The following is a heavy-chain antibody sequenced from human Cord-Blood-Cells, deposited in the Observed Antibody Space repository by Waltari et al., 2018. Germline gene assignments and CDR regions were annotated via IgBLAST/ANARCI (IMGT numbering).Heavy chain of an antibody. Sequence: QLQLQESGPGLVKPSETLSLTCTVPGGSISSSSYYWGWIRQPPGKGLEWIGSIYYSGSTYYNPSLKSRVTISVDTSKNQFSLKLSSVTAADTAVYYCARLYYDSSGYYVRYWYFDLWGRGTLVTVSS. CDR1: GGSISSSSYY. CDR2: IYYSGST. CDR3: ARLYYDSSGYYVRYWYFDL. D-gene: IGHD3-22*01. V-gene: IGHV4-39*01. J-gene: IGHJ2*01.